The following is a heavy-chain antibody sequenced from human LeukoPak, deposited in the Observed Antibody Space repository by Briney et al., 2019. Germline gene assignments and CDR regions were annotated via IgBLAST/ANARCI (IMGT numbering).Heavy chain of an antibody. CDR3: AREVVAAAGTVDY. CDR1: GGSFSGYY. Sequence: SETLSLTCAVYGGSFSGYYWSWIRQPPGKGLEWIGYIYYSGSTNYSPSLKSRVTISVDTSKNQFSLKLNSVTAADTAVYYCAREVVAAAGTVDYWGQGTLVTVSS. CDR2: IYYSGST. J-gene: IGHJ4*02. D-gene: IGHD6-13*01. V-gene: IGHV4-59*01.